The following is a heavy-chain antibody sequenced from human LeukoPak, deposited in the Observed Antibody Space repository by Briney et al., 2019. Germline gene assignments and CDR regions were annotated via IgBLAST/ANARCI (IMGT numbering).Heavy chain of an antibody. CDR2: AKSETDGGTT. D-gene: IGHD5-12*01. V-gene: IGHV3-15*01. CDR3: TTDGRGYDIYYYYYYMDV. CDR1: GFTFSHAW. J-gene: IGHJ6*03. Sequence: PGGSLRLSCAASGFTFSHAWMSWVRQAPGRGLEWVGRAKSETDGGTTDYAAPVKARFTISRDDSKNTLYLQMNSPKTEDTAVYYCTTDGRGYDIYYYYYYMDVWGKGTTVTISS.